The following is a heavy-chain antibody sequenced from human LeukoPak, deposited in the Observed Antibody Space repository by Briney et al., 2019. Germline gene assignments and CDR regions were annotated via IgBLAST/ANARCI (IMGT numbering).Heavy chain of an antibody. CDR1: EGTFSSYA. Sequence: EASVKVSCKASEGTFSSYAISWVRQAPGQGLEWMGGIIPIFGTANYAQKFQGRVTITTDESTSTAYMELSSLRSEDTAVYYCARSYYDFWSGYYYWGQGTLVTVSS. D-gene: IGHD3-3*01. CDR2: IIPIFGTA. J-gene: IGHJ4*02. V-gene: IGHV1-69*05. CDR3: ARSYYDFWSGYYY.